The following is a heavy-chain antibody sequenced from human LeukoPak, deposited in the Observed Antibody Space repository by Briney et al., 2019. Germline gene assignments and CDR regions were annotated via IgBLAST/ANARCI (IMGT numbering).Heavy chain of an antibody. CDR3: ARVLTYYDILTGYNFDY. J-gene: IGHJ4*02. Sequence: ASVKVSCKASGYTSTSYGISWVRQAPGQGLEWMGWISAYNGNTNYAQKLQGRVTVTTDKSKSTAYMELRRLRSDDRAVYYCARVLTYYDILTGYNFDYWGQGTLVTVSS. CDR2: ISAYNGNT. D-gene: IGHD3-9*01. CDR1: GYTSTSYG. V-gene: IGHV1-18*01.